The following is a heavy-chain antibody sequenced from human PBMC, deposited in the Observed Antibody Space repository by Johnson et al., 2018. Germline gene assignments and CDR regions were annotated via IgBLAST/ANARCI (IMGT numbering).Heavy chain of an antibody. CDR1: GFTFNNCW. V-gene: IGHV3-7*01. CDR2: IKQDGSQK. Sequence: VQLVESGGGLVQPGGSLRLSCAASGFTFNNCWMAWVRQAPEKGLEWVATIKQDGSQKKYVDSVKGRFTISRDNAKNSLYLQMNSLRAEDTAMYYCARGVVGAPKSLDYWGQGTLVTVSS. CDR3: ARGVVGAPKSLDY. J-gene: IGHJ4*02. D-gene: IGHD1-26*01.